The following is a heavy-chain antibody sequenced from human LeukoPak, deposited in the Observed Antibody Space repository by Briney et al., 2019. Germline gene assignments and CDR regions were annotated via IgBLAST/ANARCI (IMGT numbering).Heavy chain of an antibody. D-gene: IGHD5-18*01. CDR1: GYSFTSYW. J-gene: IGHJ4*02. CDR2: IYPGDSDT. V-gene: IGHV5-51*01. Sequence: GGSLKISCKGSGYSFTSYWIGWVRQMPGKGLEWMGIIYPGDSDTRYSPSFQGQVTISADKSISTAYLQWSSLKASDTAMYYCARQEYSYGYYLDYWGQGTLVTVSS. CDR3: ARQEYSYGYYLDY.